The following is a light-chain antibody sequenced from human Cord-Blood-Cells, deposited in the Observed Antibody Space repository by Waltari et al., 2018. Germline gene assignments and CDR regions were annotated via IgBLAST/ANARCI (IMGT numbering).Light chain of an antibody. CDR1: SSDVGGYNY. Sequence: QSALTQPPSVSGPPGQSLPIPCAATSSDVGGYNYVSCYQQHPGKAPKLMIYDVSNRPAGVSNRFSGSKSGNTASLTISGLQAEDEADYYCSSYTSSSTPVVFGGGTKLTVL. V-gene: IGLV2-14*01. CDR2: DVS. CDR3: SSYTSSSTPVV. J-gene: IGLJ2*01.